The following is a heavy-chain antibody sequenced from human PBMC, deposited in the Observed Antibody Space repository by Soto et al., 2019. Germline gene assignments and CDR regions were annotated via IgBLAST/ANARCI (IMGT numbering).Heavy chain of an antibody. CDR2: ISGSSGET. J-gene: IGHJ4*02. CDR1: GYSIVNFG. Sequence: GASVKVSCKASGYSIVNFGFSWVRQAPGQGLEWMGWISGSSGETRYAQKLQGRLTFSADESTSTAYMELSSLRSEDTAVYYCARAPILSGVTIYEHYFGSWGQGTPVTVSS. D-gene: IGHD3-3*01. V-gene: IGHV1-18*01. CDR3: ARAPILSGVTIYEHYFGS.